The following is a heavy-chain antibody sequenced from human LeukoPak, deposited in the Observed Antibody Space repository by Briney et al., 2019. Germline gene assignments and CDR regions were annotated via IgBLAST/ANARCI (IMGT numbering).Heavy chain of an antibody. V-gene: IGHV3-30*04. CDR2: ISYNGSHK. CDR1: GFSFWTYA. Sequence: GGSLRLSCAASGFSFWTYAMHWVRQAPGKGLEWVGVISYNGSHKYYADSVKGRSTISRDNSKNTLYLQMNSLRADDTSTYFCARRIETPTTGALDVWGQGTRVIVSS. J-gene: IGHJ3*01. D-gene: IGHD1-26*01. CDR3: ARRIETPTTGALDV.